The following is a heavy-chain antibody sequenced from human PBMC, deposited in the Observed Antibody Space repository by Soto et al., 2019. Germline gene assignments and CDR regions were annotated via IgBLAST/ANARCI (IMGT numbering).Heavy chain of an antibody. CDR2: ISWNSGSI. D-gene: IGHD1-1*01. V-gene: IGHV3-9*01. J-gene: IGHJ6*02. Sequence: SLRLSCAASGFTFDDYAMHWVRQAPGKGLEWVSGISWNSGSIGYADSVKGRFTISRDNAKNSLYLQMNSLRAEDTALYYCAKDMGPTTPPPYGRGVWGQGSTVTVSS. CDR3: AKDMGPTTPPPYGRGV. CDR1: GFTFDDYA.